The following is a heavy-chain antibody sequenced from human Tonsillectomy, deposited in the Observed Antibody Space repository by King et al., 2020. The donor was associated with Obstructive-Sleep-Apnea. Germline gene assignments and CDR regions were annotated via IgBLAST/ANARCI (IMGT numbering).Heavy chain of an antibody. CDR1: GGSISNYY. D-gene: IGHD2/OR15-2a*01. V-gene: IGHV4-59*01. Sequence: QLQESGPGLVKPSETLSLTCTVSGGSISNYYWNWIRQPPGKGLEWIGHLYYSGSTNYNPSLKSRVTISIDTSKNQFSLRLSSVTAADTAVYFCARGNKYCTSRPELFYGMDVWGQGTTVTVS. J-gene: IGHJ6*02. CDR3: ARGNKYCTSRPELFYGMDV. CDR2: LYYSGST.